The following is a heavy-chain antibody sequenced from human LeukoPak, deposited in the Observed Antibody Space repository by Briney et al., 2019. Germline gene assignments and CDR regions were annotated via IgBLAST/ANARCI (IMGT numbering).Heavy chain of an antibody. CDR3: ARASRWLQLTLFDY. V-gene: IGHV3-11*06. J-gene: IGHJ4*02. CDR2: ISSSGSYT. D-gene: IGHD5-24*01. Sequence: PGGSLRLSCAASGLSYSDSYMTWIRQAPGKGLEWVSYISSSGSYTNYADSVQGRFTVSRDNAKNSLFLHMTSLRAGDTAVYYCARASRWLQLTLFDYWGQGTLVTVSS. CDR1: GLSYSDSY.